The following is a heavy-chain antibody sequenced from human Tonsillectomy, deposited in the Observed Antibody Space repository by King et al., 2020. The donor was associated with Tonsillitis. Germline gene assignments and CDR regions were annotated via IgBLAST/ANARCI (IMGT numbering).Heavy chain of an antibody. CDR2: IRSKAYGGTT. CDR3: TRVWVPYYYDSSGYRPRYYYYMDV. J-gene: IGHJ6*03. Sequence: DVQLVQSGGGLVQPGRSLRLSCTASGFTFGDYAMSWVRQAPGKGLEWVGFIRSKAYGGTTEYAASVKGRFTISRDDSKSIAYLQMNSLKTEDTAVYYCTRVWVPYYYDSSGYRPRYYYYMDVWGKGTTVTVSS. CDR1: GFTFGDYA. V-gene: IGHV3-49*04. D-gene: IGHD3-22*01.